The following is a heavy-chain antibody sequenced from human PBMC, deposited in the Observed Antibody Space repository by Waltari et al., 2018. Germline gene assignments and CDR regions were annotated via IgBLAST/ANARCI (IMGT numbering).Heavy chain of an antibody. CDR1: GYSISSGYY. J-gene: IGHJ5*02. D-gene: IGHD1-7*01. V-gene: IGHV4-38-2*01. CDR3: ARLAAITGTPNWFDP. Sequence: QVQLQESGPGLVKPSETLSLTCAVSGYSISSGYYWGWIRQPPGKGLEWIGSIYHSGGTYYNPSLKSRVTISVDTSKNQFSLKLSSVTAADTAVYYCARLAAITGTPNWFDPWGQGTLVTVSS. CDR2: IYHSGGT.